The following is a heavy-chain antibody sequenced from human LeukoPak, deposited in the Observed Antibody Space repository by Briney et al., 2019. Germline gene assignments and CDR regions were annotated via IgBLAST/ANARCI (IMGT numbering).Heavy chain of an antibody. V-gene: IGHV3-30-3*01. CDR1: GFTFSSYA. CDR3: AREGYYDFWSGYYDPAFDY. D-gene: IGHD3-3*01. J-gene: IGHJ4*02. Sequence: PGGSLRLSCAASGFTFSSYAMHWVRQAPGKGLEWVAVISYDGSNKYYADSVKGRFTISRDNSKNTLYLQMNSLRVEDTAVYYCAREGYYDFWSGYYDPAFDYWGQGILVTVSS. CDR2: ISYDGSNK.